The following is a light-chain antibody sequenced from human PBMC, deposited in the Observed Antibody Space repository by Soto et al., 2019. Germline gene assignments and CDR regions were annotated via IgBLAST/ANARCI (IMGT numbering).Light chain of an antibody. CDR1: SSDIGDSNY. CDR2: DVS. V-gene: IGLV2-14*03. J-gene: IGLJ1*01. Sequence: QSVLTQPASVSGSPGQSITISCTGTSSDIGDSNYVSWYQQHPGKAPKLVIYDVSNRPSGVSNRFSGSKSANTASLTISGLQAEDEAAYYCSSFRSSSTSYVFGTWTKVTV. CDR3: SSFRSSSTSYV.